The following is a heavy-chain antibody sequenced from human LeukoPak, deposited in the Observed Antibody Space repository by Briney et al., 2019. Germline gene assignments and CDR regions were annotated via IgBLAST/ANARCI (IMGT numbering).Heavy chain of an antibody. CDR1: GFTFSTYA. D-gene: IGHD3-16*01. J-gene: IGHJ4*02. CDR3: ARGAGGGYFDY. Sequence: GGSLRLSCAASGFTFSTYAMSWVRQAPGKGLEWVSAISTTGSSTYYANSVKDQFTISRDNSKNTLYLQMNSLRTEDTAVYYCARGAGGGYFDYWGQGTLVTVSS. V-gene: IGHV3-23*01. CDR2: ISTTGSST.